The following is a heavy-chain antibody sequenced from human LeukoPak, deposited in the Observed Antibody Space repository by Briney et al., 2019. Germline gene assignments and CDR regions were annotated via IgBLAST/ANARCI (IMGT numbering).Heavy chain of an antibody. J-gene: IGHJ6*02. CDR3: ARSHYYDSSNFYYSYGLDV. V-gene: IGHV3-23*01. CDR2: ISGSGGST. CDR1: GFTFSSYA. Sequence: GGSLRLSCAASGFTFSSYAMSWVRQAPGKGLEWVSAISGSGGSTYYADSVKGRFTISRDNAKNTLYLEMNSLRVEDTAVYYCARSHYYDSSNFYYSYGLDVWGQGTTVTISS. D-gene: IGHD3-22*01.